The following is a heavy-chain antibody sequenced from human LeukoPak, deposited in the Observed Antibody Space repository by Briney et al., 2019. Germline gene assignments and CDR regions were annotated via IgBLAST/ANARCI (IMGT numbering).Heavy chain of an antibody. V-gene: IGHV3-7*01. CDR1: GFTFSSYW. D-gene: IGHD3-3*01. J-gene: IGHJ4*02. Sequence: PGGSLRLSCAASGFTFSSYWMSWVRQAPGKGLEWVANIKQGGSEKYYVDSVKGRFTISRDNAKNSLYLQMNSLRAEDTAVYYCARAGYDFWSGYSYFDYWGQGTLVTVFS. CDR3: ARAGYDFWSGYSYFDY. CDR2: IKQGGSEK.